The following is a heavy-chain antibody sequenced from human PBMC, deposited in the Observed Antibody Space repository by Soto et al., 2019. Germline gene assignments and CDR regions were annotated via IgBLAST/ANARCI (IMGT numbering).Heavy chain of an antibody. D-gene: IGHD5-12*01. J-gene: IGHJ4*02. CDR1: GGTFSSYA. V-gene: IGHV1-69*01. CDR2: IIPIFGTA. CDR3: AGAGDIVVTAVAHQFDY. Sequence: QVQLVQSGAEVKKPGSSVKVSCKASGGTFSSYAISWVRQAPGQGLEWMGGIIPIFGTANYAQKFQGRVTITADESTSTAYMELSSLRSEDTAVYYCAGAGDIVVTAVAHQFDYWGQGTLVTVSS.